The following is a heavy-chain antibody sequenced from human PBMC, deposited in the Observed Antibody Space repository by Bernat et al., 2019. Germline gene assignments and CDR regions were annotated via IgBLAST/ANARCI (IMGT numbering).Heavy chain of an antibody. CDR2: IYYSGST. D-gene: IGHD3-10*01. CDR1: GGSISSYY. Sequence: QAQLQESGPGLVKPSETLSLTCTVPGGSISSYYWSWIRQPPGKGLEWIGYIYYSGSTNYNPSLKSRVTISVDTSKNQFSLKLSSVTAADTAVYYCVRALPLYGSGSYYFGYSFDYWGQGTLVTVSS. J-gene: IGHJ4*02. CDR3: VRALPLYGSGSYYFGYSFDY. V-gene: IGHV4-59*01.